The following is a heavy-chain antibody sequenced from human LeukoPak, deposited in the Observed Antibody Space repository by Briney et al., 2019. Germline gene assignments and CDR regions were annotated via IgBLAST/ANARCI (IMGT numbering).Heavy chain of an antibody. V-gene: IGHV3-74*01. CDR1: GFTFSSYW. J-gene: IGHJ5*02. CDR3: AATYYDFWSGSYNWFDP. CDR2: INSDGSST. Sequence: GGSLRLSCAAFGFTFSSYWMHWVRQAPGKGLVWVSRINSDGSSTSYADSVKGRFTISRDNAKNTLYLQMNSLRAEDTAVYYCAATYYDFWSGSYNWFDPWGQGTLVTVSS. D-gene: IGHD3-3*01.